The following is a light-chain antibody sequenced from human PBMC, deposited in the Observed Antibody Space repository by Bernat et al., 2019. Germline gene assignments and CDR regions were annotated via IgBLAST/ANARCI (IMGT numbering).Light chain of an antibody. Sequence: QSALTQPASVSGSPGQSITISCTGTSSDVGGYNYVSWYQQHPGKAPKLMIYDVSNRPSGVSNRFSGSKSGNTASLTISGLQAEDEADYYCSSYTSSSTLYVFGTDTQVTVL. CDR3: SSYTSSSTLYV. CDR2: DVS. J-gene: IGLJ1*01. V-gene: IGLV2-14*03. CDR1: SSDVGGYNY.